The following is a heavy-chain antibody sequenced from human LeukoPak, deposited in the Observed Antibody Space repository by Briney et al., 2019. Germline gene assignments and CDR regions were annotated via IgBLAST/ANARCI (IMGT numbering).Heavy chain of an antibody. CDR3: ARGTVCGSGGKCSGSWYYDY. J-gene: IGHJ4*02. D-gene: IGHD6-13*01. Sequence: AASVKVSCKASGYTFTSNDINWVRQATGQGLEWMGWMNPNSGNTGYAQKFQGRVAMTRNTSISTAYMELSSLRSEDTAVYYCARGTVCGSGGKCSGSWYYDYWGQGTLVTVSS. V-gene: IGHV1-8*01. CDR2: MNPNSGNT. CDR1: GYTFTSND.